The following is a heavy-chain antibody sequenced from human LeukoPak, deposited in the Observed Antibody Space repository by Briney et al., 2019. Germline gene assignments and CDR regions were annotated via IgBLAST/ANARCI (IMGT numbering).Heavy chain of an antibody. D-gene: IGHD5-12*01. CDR2: IGIRDDT. CDR3: ARGRGNTGYDPRVIDY. V-gene: IGHV3-13*01. J-gene: IGHJ4*02. CDR1: GFTFRDYD. Sequence: GGSLRLSCAASGFTFRDYDMHWVRQVPGRGLEWVSAIGIRDDTHYPDSVKGRFTISRENAKNSLLLQMNSLSAEDTAVYYCARGRGNTGYDPRVIDYWGQGTLVTVSS.